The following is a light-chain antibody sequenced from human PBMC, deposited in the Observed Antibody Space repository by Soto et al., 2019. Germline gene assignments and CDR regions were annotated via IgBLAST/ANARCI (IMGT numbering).Light chain of an antibody. V-gene: IGKV1-5*01. J-gene: IGKJ1*01. CDR1: QSLSTW. CDR2: GAS. Sequence: DIQMTQSPPTLSASVGDRVIITYRASQSLSTWLAWYQQKPGKAPKLLIFGASALESGVPSRFNGSGSATEFTLTIDNVQPEDSATYYCHQYAEYCTFVQGTKV. CDR3: HQYAEYCT.